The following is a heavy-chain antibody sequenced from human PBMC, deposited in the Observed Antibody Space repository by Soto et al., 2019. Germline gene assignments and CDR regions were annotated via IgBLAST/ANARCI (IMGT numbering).Heavy chain of an antibody. D-gene: IGHD3-3*01. CDR2: INSDGSST. J-gene: IGHJ6*02. CDR3: AREGIDYDFWSGLNYGMDV. CDR1: GFTFSIYW. V-gene: IGHV3-74*01. Sequence: TGGSLRLSCAASGFTFSIYWMHWVRQAPGKGLVWVSRINSDGSSTSYADSVKGRFTISRDNAKNTLYLQMNSLRAEDTAVYYCAREGIDYDFWSGLNYGMDVWGQGTTVTVSS.